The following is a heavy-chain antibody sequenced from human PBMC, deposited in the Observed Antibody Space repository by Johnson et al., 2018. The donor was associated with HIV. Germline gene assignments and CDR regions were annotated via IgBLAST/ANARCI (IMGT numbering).Heavy chain of an antibody. CDR2: IRYDGGDK. Sequence: QVQLVESGGGVVQPGRSLRLSCAASGFNFNNYGMHWVRQAPGKGLEWVAFIRYDGGDKYYADSVKGRFTISRDISKNTLYLQIDSLRPEDSGVYYCAKGEAQEGWIQLQAYALDCWGQGTMVTVSS. J-gene: IGHJ3*01. V-gene: IGHV3-30*02. CDR1: GFNFNNYG. CDR3: AKGEAQEGWIQLQAYALDC. D-gene: IGHD5-18*01.